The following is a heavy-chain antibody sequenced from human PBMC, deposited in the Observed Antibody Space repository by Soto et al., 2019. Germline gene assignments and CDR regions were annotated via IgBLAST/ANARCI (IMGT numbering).Heavy chain of an antibody. CDR2: INVGNGNT. CDR1: GYTFTDYA. V-gene: IGHV1-3*01. J-gene: IGHJ4*02. CDR3: ARDGAHHAPLDH. Sequence: ASVKVSCKASGYTFTDYAIHWVRQAPGQGLEWMGWINVGNGNTGYSRKFQGRVTNARDMSASTAYIEVTSLTSEDTAIYYCARDGAHHAPLDHWAQGTLVPGSS. D-gene: IGHD3-10*01.